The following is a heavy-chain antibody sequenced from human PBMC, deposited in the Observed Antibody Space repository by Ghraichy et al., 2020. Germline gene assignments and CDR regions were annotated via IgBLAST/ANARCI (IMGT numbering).Heavy chain of an antibody. V-gene: IGHV3-9*01. Sequence: GGSLRLSCAASGFTFDDYAMHWVRQAPGKGLEWVSGISWNSGSIGYADSVKGRFTISRDNAKNSLYLQMNSLRAEDTALYYCAKDSVAATSQAFDIWGQGTMVTVSS. D-gene: IGHD2-15*01. CDR3: AKDSVAATSQAFDI. CDR2: ISWNSGSI. J-gene: IGHJ3*02. CDR1: GFTFDDYA.